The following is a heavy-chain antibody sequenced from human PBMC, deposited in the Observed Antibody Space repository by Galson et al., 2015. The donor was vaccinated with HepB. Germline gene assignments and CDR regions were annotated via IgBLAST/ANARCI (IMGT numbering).Heavy chain of an antibody. CDR3: ARDESGYYDSSYYYRS. Sequence: SLRLSCAASGFTFSKFSMNWVRQAPGKGPEWVSHISGSSRTIYYGDSVKGRFTISRDNAKNSLYLQMNSLRDEDTAVYYCARDESGYYDSSYYYRSWGQGTLVTVSS. V-gene: IGHV3-48*02. CDR1: GFTFSKFS. J-gene: IGHJ4*02. CDR2: ISGSSRTI. D-gene: IGHD3-22*01.